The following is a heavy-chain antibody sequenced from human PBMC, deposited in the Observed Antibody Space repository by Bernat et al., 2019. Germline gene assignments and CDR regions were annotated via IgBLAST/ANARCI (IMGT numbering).Heavy chain of an antibody. J-gene: IGHJ4*02. CDR1: EFTFSNYY. CDR2: ISSDGNGI. Sequence: QVHLVESGGGVVQPGRSLRLSCAASEFTFSNYYMHWVRQAPGKGLEWVTVISSDGNGIYYANSVKGRFTVSRDNSKNTVYLQMNSLRVEDTAVYYCFLMIRRPPRSTHAGGFDYWGQGTLVTVSS. V-gene: IGHV3-30*01. CDR3: FLMIRRPPRSTHAGGFDY. D-gene: IGHD3-22*01.